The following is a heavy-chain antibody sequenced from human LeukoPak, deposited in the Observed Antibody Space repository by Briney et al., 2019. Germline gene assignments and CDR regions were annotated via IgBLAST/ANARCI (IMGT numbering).Heavy chain of an antibody. V-gene: IGHV4-39*01. Sequence: SETLSLTCTASGGSVSSRNHYWGWIRQPPGKGLEWTGSIYYSGSTSSNPSLKSRVTISVDTSKNQVSLKLSSVTAADTAVYYCARGGYCNTTTCYPERWFDPWGQGTLVTVSS. CDR2: IYYSGST. CDR3: ARGGYCNTTTCYPERWFDP. CDR1: GGSVSSRNHY. J-gene: IGHJ5*02. D-gene: IGHD2-2*01.